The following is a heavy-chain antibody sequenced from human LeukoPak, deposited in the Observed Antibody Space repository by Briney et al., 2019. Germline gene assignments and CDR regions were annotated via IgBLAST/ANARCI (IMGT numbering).Heavy chain of an antibody. CDR1: GFIFSDYY. Sequence: PGGSLRLSCAASGFIFSDYYMTWIRQALGKGLDWISYISSDSSYTRYADSVKGRFTVSRDNAKNSLYLQMNSLRAEDTAVYYCARLHSTAAAGTYDYWGQGTLVTVSS. J-gene: IGHJ4*02. CDR2: ISSDSSYT. V-gene: IGHV3-11*06. CDR3: ARLHSTAAAGTYDY. D-gene: IGHD6-13*01.